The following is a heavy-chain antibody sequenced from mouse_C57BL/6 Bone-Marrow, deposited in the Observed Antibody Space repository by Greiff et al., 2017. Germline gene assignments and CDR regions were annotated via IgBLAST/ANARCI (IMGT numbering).Heavy chain of an antibody. Sequence: QVHVKQPGAELVKPGASVKLSCKASGYTFTSYWMHWVKQRPGRGLEWIGRIDPNSGGTKYNEKFKSKATLTVDKPSSTAYMQLSSLTSEDSAVYYCAREEPYDSDYDFDYWGQGTTLTVSS. CDR3: AREEPYDSDYDFDY. V-gene: IGHV1-72*01. CDR2: IDPNSGGT. D-gene: IGHD2-4*01. J-gene: IGHJ2*01. CDR1: GYTFTSYW.